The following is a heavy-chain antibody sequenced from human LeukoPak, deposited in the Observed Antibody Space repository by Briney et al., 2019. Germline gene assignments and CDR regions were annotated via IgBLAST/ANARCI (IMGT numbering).Heavy chain of an antibody. V-gene: IGHV4-4*02. Sequence: PSGTLSLTCAVSGDSITSDKWWTWVRQPPGKGLEWIGEIHHSKSSNYYPSLKSRVTISVDTSKNQFSLKLSSVTAADTAVYYCARVYGSGSYGWFDPWGQGTLVTVSS. CDR1: GDSITSDKW. CDR2: IHHSKSS. J-gene: IGHJ5*02. CDR3: ARVYGSGSYGWFDP. D-gene: IGHD3-10*01.